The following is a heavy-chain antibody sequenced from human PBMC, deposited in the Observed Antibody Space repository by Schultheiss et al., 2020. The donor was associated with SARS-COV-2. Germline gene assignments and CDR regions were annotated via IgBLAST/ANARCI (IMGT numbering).Heavy chain of an antibody. Sequence: GSLRLSCAASGFTFSSYSMNWVRQAPGKGLEWIGEINHSESTTYNPSLKSRVTISVDKSKNQFSLKLSSVTAADTAVYYCARGGVVTGTSHWGQGTLVTVSS. D-gene: IGHD1-20*01. CDR1: GFTFSSYS. V-gene: IGHV4-34*01. CDR2: INHSEST. CDR3: ARGGVVTGTSH. J-gene: IGHJ4*02.